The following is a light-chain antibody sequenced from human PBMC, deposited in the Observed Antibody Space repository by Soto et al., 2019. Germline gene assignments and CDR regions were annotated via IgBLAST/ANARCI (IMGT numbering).Light chain of an antibody. CDR2: GTS. V-gene: IGKV3-20*01. J-gene: IGKJ1*01. Sequence: EIVLTQSPDTLSLSPGERATLSCRASQSVSSSYLAWYQQTPGQAPRLLIYGTSNRATGIPDRFSGSGSGTHISLTISRLEPEDFAVYYCQQYGNSRWTFGQGTKVEIK. CDR3: QQYGNSRWT. CDR1: QSVSSSY.